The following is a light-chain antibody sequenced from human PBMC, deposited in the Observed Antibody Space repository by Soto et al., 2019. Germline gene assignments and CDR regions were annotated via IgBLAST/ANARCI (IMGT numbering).Light chain of an antibody. J-gene: IGLJ1*01. CDR1: SGDVGGYNY. Sequence: QSALTQPPSASGSPGQSVTISCTGTSGDVGGYNYVSWYQQHPGKAPKLMIFEVSERPSGVPDRFSASKSGNTASLTVSGLQAEDEDDYYCRSYAGSNNYVFGTGTKLTVL. CDR2: EVS. V-gene: IGLV2-8*01. CDR3: RSYAGSNNYV.